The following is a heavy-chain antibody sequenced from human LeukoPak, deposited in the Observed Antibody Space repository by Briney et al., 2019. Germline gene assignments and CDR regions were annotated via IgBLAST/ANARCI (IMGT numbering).Heavy chain of an antibody. Sequence: KPSQTLSLACTVSGGSINSGSHHWNWIRQPAGKGLEWIGRIYASGTNYNPSLKSRVTISVDTSKNQFSLKLSSVTAADTAVYYCARALGGFAPWYYYMDVWGKGTTVTVSS. D-gene: IGHD2-15*01. CDR1: GGSINSGSHH. V-gene: IGHV4-61*02. J-gene: IGHJ6*03. CDR3: ARALGGFAPWYYYMDV. CDR2: IYASGT.